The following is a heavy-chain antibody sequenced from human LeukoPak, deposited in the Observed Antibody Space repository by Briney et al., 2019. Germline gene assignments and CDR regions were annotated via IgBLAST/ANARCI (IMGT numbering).Heavy chain of an antibody. Sequence: GGSLRLSCAASGFTFSDYYMSWIRQAPGKGLEWVSSISSSSSYIYYADSVKGRFTISRDNAKNSLYLQMNSLRAEDTAVYYCARDPNYYDSSGYSDYWGQGTLVTVSS. J-gene: IGHJ4*02. CDR3: ARDPNYYDSSGYSDY. CDR1: GFTFSDYY. V-gene: IGHV3-11*06. D-gene: IGHD3-22*01. CDR2: ISSSSSYI.